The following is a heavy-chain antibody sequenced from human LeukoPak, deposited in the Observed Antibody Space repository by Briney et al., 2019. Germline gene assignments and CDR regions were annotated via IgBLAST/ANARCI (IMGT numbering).Heavy chain of an antibody. CDR1: GGSFSGYY. D-gene: IGHD4-23*01. J-gene: IGHJ4*02. CDR3: ARLSYGGNSESYFDH. Sequence: PSETLSLTCAVYGGSFSGYYWGWIRQPPGKGLEWIGNVYYTGTTYYNPSLKSRVTISVDTSKNQFSLKLSSVTAADTAVYYCARLSYGGNSESYFDHWGQGTLVTVSS. CDR2: VYYTGTT. V-gene: IGHV4-34*01.